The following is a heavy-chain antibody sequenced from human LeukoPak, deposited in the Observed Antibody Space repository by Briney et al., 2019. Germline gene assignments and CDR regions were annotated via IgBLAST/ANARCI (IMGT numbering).Heavy chain of an antibody. CDR3: ARDIELST. Sequence: GGSLRLSCAASGFTFRDSAMTWVRQAPGKGLQWVSLISFSGDNTYYADSVKGRFTISRDNAKDTLYLQMNSLGAEDTAIYYCARDIELSTWGLGTTVTVSS. J-gene: IGHJ3*01. CDR1: GFTFRDSA. D-gene: IGHD3-16*02. CDR2: ISFSGDNT. V-gene: IGHV3-23*01.